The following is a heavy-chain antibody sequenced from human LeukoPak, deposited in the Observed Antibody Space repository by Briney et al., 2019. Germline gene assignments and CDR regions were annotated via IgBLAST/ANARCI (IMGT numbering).Heavy chain of an antibody. V-gene: IGHV3-53*01. CDR3: ARGRFGEFHFDY. D-gene: IGHD3-10*01. CDR1: GFHVSTNY. J-gene: IGHJ4*02. Sequence: GGSLRLSCAPPGFHVSTNYMSWVRQAPGRGLEGVSVVYIGGSTYYADSVKGRFTISRDDSKNTLSLQMNSLRVEDTAVYYCARGRFGEFHFDYWGQGTLVTVSS. CDR2: VYIGGST.